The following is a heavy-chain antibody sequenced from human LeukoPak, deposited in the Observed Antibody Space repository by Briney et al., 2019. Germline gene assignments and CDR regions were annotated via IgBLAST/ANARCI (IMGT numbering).Heavy chain of an antibody. V-gene: IGHV4-39*07. D-gene: IGHD1/OR15-1a*01. CDR3: ARKQHSAFDP. CDR1: GGSFSSYY. Sequence: SETLSLTCAVYGGSFSSYYWGWIRQPPGKGLEWIGSIYYSGSTYYNPSLKSRVTISVDTSKNQFSLKLSSVTAADTAVYYCARKQHSAFDPWGQGTLVTVSS. J-gene: IGHJ5*02. CDR2: IYYSGST.